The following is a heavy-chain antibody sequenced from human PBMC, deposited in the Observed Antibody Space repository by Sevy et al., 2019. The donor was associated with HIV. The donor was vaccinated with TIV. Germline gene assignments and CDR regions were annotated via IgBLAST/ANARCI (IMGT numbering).Heavy chain of an antibody. V-gene: IGHV5-51*01. D-gene: IGHD1-26*01. Sequence: GGSLRLSCKGSGYSFTSYWIGWVRQMPGKGLEWMGIIYPGDSDTRYSPSFQGQVTISADKSISTAYLQWSSLKASDTAMYYCASPSGSYRHDAFDIWGQGTMVTVSS. CDR1: GYSFTSYW. CDR3: ASPSGSYRHDAFDI. CDR2: IYPGDSDT. J-gene: IGHJ3*02.